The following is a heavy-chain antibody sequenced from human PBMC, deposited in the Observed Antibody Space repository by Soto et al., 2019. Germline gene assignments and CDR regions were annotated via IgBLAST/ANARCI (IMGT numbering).Heavy chain of an antibody. V-gene: IGHV4-34*01. CDR2: INHSGST. Sequence: SETLSLTCAVYGGSFSGYYWSWIRQPPGKGLEWIGEINHSGSTNYNPSLKSRVTISVDTSKNQFSLKLSSVTAADTAVYYCARLGDYVFYYFDYWGQGALVTVSS. CDR1: GGSFSGYY. J-gene: IGHJ4*02. D-gene: IGHD4-17*01. CDR3: ARLGDYVFYYFDY.